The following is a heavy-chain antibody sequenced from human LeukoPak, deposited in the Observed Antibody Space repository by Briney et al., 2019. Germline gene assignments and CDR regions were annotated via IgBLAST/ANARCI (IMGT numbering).Heavy chain of an antibody. D-gene: IGHD3-10*02. CDR3: ARDLFGYDYFDY. CDR1: GFSFSSYA. V-gene: IGHV3-23*01. Sequence: GGSLRLSCAAAGFSFSSYAMSWVRQAPGKGLEWVSAISGSGGSTYYADSVKGRFTISRDNSKNTLYLQMNSLTAEDTAVYYCARDLFGYDYFDYWGQGTLVTVSS. CDR2: ISGSGGST. J-gene: IGHJ4*02.